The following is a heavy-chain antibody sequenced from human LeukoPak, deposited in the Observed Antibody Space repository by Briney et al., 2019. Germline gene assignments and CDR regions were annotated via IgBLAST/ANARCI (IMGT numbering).Heavy chain of an antibody. Sequence: GGSLRLSCAASGFTFSTYSMNWVRQAPGKGLEWVSYITRSSSAVYYADSVKGRFSISRDNAKNSLYLQMNNLRDEDTAVYYCARESSIDYWGQGTLVTVSS. CDR2: ITRSSSAV. V-gene: IGHV3-48*02. J-gene: IGHJ4*02. CDR1: GFTFSTYS. CDR3: ARESSIDY.